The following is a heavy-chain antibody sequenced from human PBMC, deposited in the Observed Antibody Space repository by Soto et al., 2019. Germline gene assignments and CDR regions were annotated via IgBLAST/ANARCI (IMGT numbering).Heavy chain of an antibody. CDR2: IYPGNSET. CDR1: GYTFTSYW. V-gene: IGHV5-51*01. J-gene: IGHJ4*02. Sequence: PGESLKISCKASGYTFTSYWIGWVRQMPGKGLEWMCIIYPGNSETRFSPSFQCQVTLSADKSICTPYLQWSSLKSSVTAIYYCARQASHYDNYSFGYWGQGTLVTVSS. D-gene: IGHD3-22*01. CDR3: ARQASHYDNYSFGY.